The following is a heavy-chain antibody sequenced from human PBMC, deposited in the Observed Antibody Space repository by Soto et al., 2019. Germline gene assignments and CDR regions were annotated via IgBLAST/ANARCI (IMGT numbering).Heavy chain of an antibody. J-gene: IGHJ5*02. D-gene: IGHD3-22*01. CDR3: GKVADSGYYTVDR. V-gene: IGHV3-48*01. CDR2: IRRHTSVT. Sequence: EVQLVESGGMLVQPGGSLRLPCAASGLTLSTSSMNWVRQAPGKGLEWISYIRRHTSVTAYADSVKGRFTISRDSAKTSLYLQMDSLRVEATAVYYCGKVADSGYYTVDRWGQGTLVTVSS. CDR1: GLTLSTSS.